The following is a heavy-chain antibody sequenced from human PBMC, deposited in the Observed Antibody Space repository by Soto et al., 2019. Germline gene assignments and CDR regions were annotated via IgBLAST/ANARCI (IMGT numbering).Heavy chain of an antibody. CDR3: ARVFSDSSSFFDP. CDR2: IYYSGST. J-gene: IGHJ5*02. Sequence: PSETLSLTCTFSGGSISSGGYYLSWIRQHPGKGLEWIGYIYYSGSTYYNPSLKSRVTISVDTSKNQFSLKLSSVTAADTAVYYCARVFSDSSSFFDPWGQGTLVTSPQ. CDR1: GGSISSGGYY. D-gene: IGHD6-13*01. V-gene: IGHV4-31*03.